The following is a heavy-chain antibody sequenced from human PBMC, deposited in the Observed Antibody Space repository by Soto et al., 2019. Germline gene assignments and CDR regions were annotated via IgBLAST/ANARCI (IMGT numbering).Heavy chain of an antibody. CDR3: ARAINHYDFWSGYPFYFDY. CDR2: IYYSGST. CDR1: GGSVSSGSYY. Sequence: LSLTCTVSGGSVSSGSYYWSWIRQPPGKGLEWIGYIYYSGSTNYNPSLKSRVTISVDTSKNQFSLKLSSVTAADTAVYYCARAINHYDFWSGYPFYFDYWGQGTLVTVSS. D-gene: IGHD3-3*01. V-gene: IGHV4-61*01. J-gene: IGHJ4*02.